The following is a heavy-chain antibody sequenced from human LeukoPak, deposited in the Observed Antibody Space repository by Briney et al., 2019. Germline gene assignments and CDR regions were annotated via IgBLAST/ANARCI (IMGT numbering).Heavy chain of an antibody. CDR3: AKVYDSSGYYPSFDY. V-gene: IGHV3-23*01. Sequence: PGGSLRLSRAASGLTFSSYAMTWVRQAPGKGLEWVSAISGSGGSTYYADSVKGRFTISRDNSKNTLYLQMNSLRAEDTAVYYCAKVYDSSGYYPSFDYWGQGTLVTVSS. D-gene: IGHD3-22*01. J-gene: IGHJ4*02. CDR1: GLTFSSYA. CDR2: ISGSGGST.